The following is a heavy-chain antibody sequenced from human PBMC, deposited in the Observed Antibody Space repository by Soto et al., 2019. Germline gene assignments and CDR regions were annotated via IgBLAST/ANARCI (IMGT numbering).Heavy chain of an antibody. Sequence: QPGGSLRLSCAASGFNVNSDYMNWVRQTPGKGLEWVASIYSGETTYYADFVRGRFTISSDKSKNTLYFQLSSLRIEDTAVYYCTRDGRGLGRLSLFEYWGQGVLVTVS. V-gene: IGHV3-53*01. CDR3: TRDGRGLGRLSLFEY. CDR2: IYSGETT. D-gene: IGHD2-21*02. J-gene: IGHJ4*02. CDR1: GFNVNSDY.